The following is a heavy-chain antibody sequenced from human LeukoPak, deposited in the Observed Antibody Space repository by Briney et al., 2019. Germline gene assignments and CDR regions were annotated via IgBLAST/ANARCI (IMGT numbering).Heavy chain of an antibody. D-gene: IGHD5-18*01. Sequence: SETLSLTCTVTGGSISSGGYYLSWIRQHPGKGLEWIGYIYYSGSTYYNPSLKSRVTISVDTSKNQFSLKLSSVTAADTAVYYCARGRGYGLTDFDYWGQGTLVTVSS. CDR1: GGSISSGGYY. J-gene: IGHJ4*02. V-gene: IGHV4-31*03. CDR2: IYYSGST. CDR3: ARGRGYGLTDFDY.